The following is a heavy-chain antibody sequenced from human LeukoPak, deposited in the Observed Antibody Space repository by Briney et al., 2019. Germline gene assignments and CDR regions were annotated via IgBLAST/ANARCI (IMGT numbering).Heavy chain of an antibody. CDR3: ARPPSIAADNDAFDI. J-gene: IGHJ3*02. CDR1: GYSFTSYW. D-gene: IGHD6-25*01. V-gene: IGHV5-51*01. Sequence: GESLKISCKGSGYSFTSYWIGWVRQMPGKGLEWVGIIYPGDSDTRYSPSFQGQVTISADKSISTAYLQWSSLKASDTAMYYCARPPSIAADNDAFDIWGQGTMVTVSS. CDR2: IYPGDSDT.